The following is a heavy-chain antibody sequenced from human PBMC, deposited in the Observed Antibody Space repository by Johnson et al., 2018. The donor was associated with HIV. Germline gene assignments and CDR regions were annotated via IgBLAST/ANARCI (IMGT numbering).Heavy chain of an antibody. J-gene: IGHJ3*02. CDR2: IKRKADGGTT. D-gene: IGHD5-12*01. Sequence: VQLVESGGGVVQPGRSLRLSCAASGFTFTDAWMSWVRQAPGKGLEWVGRIKRKADGGTTDYAAPVKGRFSISRDDSKTTVYLQMNSLKTEDTAVYYCTTGLSSGKGAFDIWGQGTMVTVSS. V-gene: IGHV3-15*01. CDR1: GFTFTDAW. CDR3: TTGLSSGKGAFDI.